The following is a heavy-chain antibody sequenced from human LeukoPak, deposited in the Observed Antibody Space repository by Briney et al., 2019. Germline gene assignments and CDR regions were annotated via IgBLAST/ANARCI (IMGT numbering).Heavy chain of an antibody. CDR1: GASVSSGTYY. J-gene: IGHJ3*02. CDR2: VYSSGST. Sequence: PSETLSLTCTVSGASVSSGTYYWTWIRQPPGKGLEWIGYVYSSGSTNYSPSLKSRVTMSLEMSKNQFSLRLSSVTAADTAVYYCARDRGDPLTVYLDVFDIGGQGKMVTVSS. D-gene: IGHD3-9*01. V-gene: IGHV4-61*01. CDR3: ARDRGDPLTVYLDVFDI.